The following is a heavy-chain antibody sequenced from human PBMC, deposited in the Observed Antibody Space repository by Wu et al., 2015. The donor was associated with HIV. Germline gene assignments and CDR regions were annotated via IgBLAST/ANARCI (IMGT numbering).Heavy chain of an antibody. CDR2: IIPIFDRV. CDR1: GGTFSSRA. CDR3: VGPYTGYAYDTFDV. Sequence: QVQLVQSGAEVKKPGSSVKVSCTASGGTFSSRAISWVRQAPGQGLEWMGRIIPIFDRVHYKQKFQGRVVITADEATSTVYMELSRLTSDDTAVYYCVGPYTGYAYDTFDVWARGHWSPSLQ. D-gene: IGHD5-12*01. J-gene: IGHJ3*01. V-gene: IGHV1-69*13.